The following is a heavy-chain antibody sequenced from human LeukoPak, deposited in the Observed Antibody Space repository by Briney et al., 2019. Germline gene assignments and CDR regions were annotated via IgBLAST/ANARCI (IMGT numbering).Heavy chain of an antibody. J-gene: IGHJ4*02. CDR1: GGTFSSYA. CDR2: IIPILGTA. D-gene: IGHD6-13*01. Sequence: SVKVSCKASGGTFSSYAISWVRQAPGQGLEWMGRIIPILGTATYAQKFQGRVTITADKSTSTAYMELSSLRSEDTAVYYCARGTQRGYSSSWPLLVDYWGQGTPVTVSS. CDR3: ARGTQRGYSSSWPLLVDY. V-gene: IGHV1-69*04.